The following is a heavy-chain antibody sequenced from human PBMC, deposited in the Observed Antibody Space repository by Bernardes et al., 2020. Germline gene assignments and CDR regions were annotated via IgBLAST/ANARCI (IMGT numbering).Heavy chain of an antibody. J-gene: IGHJ4*02. CDR3: ASLIHLSARLVDY. CDR1: GFTFSSYW. Sequence: GGSLRLSCAASGFTFSSYWMSWVRQAPGKGLEWVANIKQDGCEKYYVDSVKGRFTISRDNAKNSLYLQMNSLRAEDTAVYYCASLIHLSARLVDYWGQGTLVTVSS. D-gene: IGHD6-6*01. V-gene: IGHV3-7*03. CDR2: IKQDGCEK.